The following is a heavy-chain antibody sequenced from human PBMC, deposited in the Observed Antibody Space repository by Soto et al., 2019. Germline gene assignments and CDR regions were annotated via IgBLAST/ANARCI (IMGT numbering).Heavy chain of an antibody. CDR3: ATGVIWIGYFTVDS. CDR1: GGSFGNSA. CDR2: FIPVYRTL. J-gene: IGHJ4*02. V-gene: IGHV1-69*01. D-gene: IGHD3-3*01. Sequence: QVQLVQSGAEVKKPGSSVKVSCKASGGSFGNSAINWVRQTPGQGLGWLGGFIPVYRTLNYAQKFQGSVTITADESTGTAYMTLSSLASDDTAVYYCATGVIWIGYFTVDSWGQGTRVTVSS.